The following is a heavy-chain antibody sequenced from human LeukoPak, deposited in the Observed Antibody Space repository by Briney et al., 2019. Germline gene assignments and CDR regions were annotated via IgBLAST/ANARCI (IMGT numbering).Heavy chain of an antibody. V-gene: IGHV4-31*03. J-gene: IGHJ4*02. CDR2: IYYSGST. CDR3: ARLYYYDSSGYYPYYFDY. D-gene: IGHD3-22*01. CDR1: GGSINSAAYY. Sequence: SETLSLTCNVSGGSINSAAYYWTWIRQHPGKGLEWIGYIYYSGSTSYNPSLKSRVTISVDTSKSHFSLRLSSVTAADTAVYYCARLYYYDSSGYYPYYFDYWGQGTLVTVSS.